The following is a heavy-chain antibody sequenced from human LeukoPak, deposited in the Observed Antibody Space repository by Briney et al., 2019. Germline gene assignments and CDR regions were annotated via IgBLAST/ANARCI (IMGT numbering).Heavy chain of an antibody. D-gene: IGHD2/OR15-2a*01. V-gene: IGHV3-7*01. CDR1: GFSFSSYW. J-gene: IGHJ4*02. Sequence: GGSLRLSCAASGFSFSSYWMSWVRQAPGKGLEWVANIKQDASEKNYVDSVKGRFTISRDNAKKLLYLQMNSLRADDTAVYYCARRGTFSTRYAFYWGQGTLVTVSS. CDR2: IKQDASEK. CDR3: ARRGTFSTRYAFY.